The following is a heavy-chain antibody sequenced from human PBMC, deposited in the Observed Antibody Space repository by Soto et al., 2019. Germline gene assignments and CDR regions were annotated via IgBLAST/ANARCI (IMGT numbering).Heavy chain of an antibody. CDR1: GGSISTSRSY. D-gene: IGHD3-3*01. CDR2: IFYSGST. Sequence: SETLSLTCNLSGGSISTSRSYWAWIRQPPGKGLEWLANIFYSGSTNYNPSLKSRVTISVDTSKNQFSLKLSSVTAADTAVYYCARHDESITIFGVVIFRWFDPWGQGTLVTVSS. CDR3: ARHDESITIFGVVIFRWFDP. J-gene: IGHJ5*02. V-gene: IGHV4-39*01.